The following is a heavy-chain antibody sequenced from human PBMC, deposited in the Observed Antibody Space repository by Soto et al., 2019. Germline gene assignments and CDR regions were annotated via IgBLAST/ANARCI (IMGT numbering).Heavy chain of an antibody. CDR3: ARLIWSRSSYYYYMDV. Sequence: TLSLTCAVSGGSISSGGYSWSWIRQPPGKGLEWIGYIYHSGSTYYNPSLKSRVTISVDTSKNQFSLKLSSVTAADTAVYYCARLIWSRSSYYYYMDVWGKGTTVTVSS. V-gene: IGHV4-30-2*01. CDR2: IYHSGST. D-gene: IGHD2-8*01. CDR1: GGSISSGGYS. J-gene: IGHJ6*03.